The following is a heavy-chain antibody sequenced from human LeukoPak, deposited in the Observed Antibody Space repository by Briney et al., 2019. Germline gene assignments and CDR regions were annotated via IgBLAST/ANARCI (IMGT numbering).Heavy chain of an antibody. CDR2: IYHSGST. CDR3: ARFTMVRGVISGGFDP. D-gene: IGHD3-10*01. V-gene: IGHV4-39*07. J-gene: IGHJ5*02. Sequence: PSETLSLTCTVSGASISSSSYYWGWLRQPPGKGLEWIGEIYHSGSTNYNPSLKSRVTISVDKSKNQFSLKLSSVTAADTAVYYCARFTMVRGVISGGFDPWGQGTLVTVSS. CDR1: GASISSSSYY.